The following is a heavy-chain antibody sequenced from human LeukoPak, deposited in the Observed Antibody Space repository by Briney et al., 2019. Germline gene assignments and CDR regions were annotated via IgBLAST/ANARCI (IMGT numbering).Heavy chain of an antibody. CDR3: AREYPKGGSYRFDP. Sequence: SETLSLTCAVYGESFSGYYWSWIRQPPGKGLEWIGEINHSGSTNYNPSLKSRVTISVDTSKNHFSLKLSSVTAADTAVYYCAREYPKGGSYRFDPWGQGTLVTVSS. J-gene: IGHJ5*02. D-gene: IGHD1-26*01. CDR1: GESFSGYY. V-gene: IGHV4-34*01. CDR2: INHSGST.